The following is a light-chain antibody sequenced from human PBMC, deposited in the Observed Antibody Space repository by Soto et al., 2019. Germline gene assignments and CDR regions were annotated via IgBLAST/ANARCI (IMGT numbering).Light chain of an antibody. J-gene: IGKJ4*01. CDR1: QSILHTSNNKTS. CDR2: WAS. CDR3: QQYYATPLS. V-gene: IGKV4-1*01. Sequence: DIVMTQSPDSLAVSLGERATINCKSSQSILHTSNNKTSLTWYQQKPGQPPKVLIYWASTRESVVPDRFSGSGSWTEFTLTITTLQAEYVAVYYCQQYYATPLSFGGWTKVEIK.